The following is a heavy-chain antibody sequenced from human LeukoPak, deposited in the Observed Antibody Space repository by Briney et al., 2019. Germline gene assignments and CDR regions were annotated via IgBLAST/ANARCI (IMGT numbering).Heavy chain of an antibody. J-gene: IGHJ4*02. CDR1: EFTFSSYA. CDR2: ISGSGGST. Sequence: GGSLRLSCAASEFTFSSYAMSWVRQAPGKGLEWVSAISGSGGSTYYADSVKGRFTISRDNAKKSLYLQMNSLRVEDTAVYHCVRDSWGDIGWHWGQGLQVTVSS. V-gene: IGHV3-23*01. CDR3: VRDSWGDIGWH. D-gene: IGHD5-12*01.